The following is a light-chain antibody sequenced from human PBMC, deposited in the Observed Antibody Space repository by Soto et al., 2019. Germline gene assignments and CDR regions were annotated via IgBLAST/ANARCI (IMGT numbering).Light chain of an antibody. J-gene: IGKJ1*01. CDR3: QQFGTVPRT. V-gene: IGKV3-20*01. CDR1: ERVASIR. Sequence: EVVLTQSPGTLSLSPGEGATLSCRASERVASIRFAWYQVKPGRAPRLLIYGPSNRATGVPGRFGGSGSETESILTISSLEPEDVAVYFCQQFGTVPRTFGQGTRVEIK. CDR2: GPS.